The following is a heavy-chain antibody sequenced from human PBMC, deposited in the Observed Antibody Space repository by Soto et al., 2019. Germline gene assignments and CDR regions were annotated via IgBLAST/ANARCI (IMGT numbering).Heavy chain of an antibody. J-gene: IGHJ6*02. Sequence: GSLRLSCAASGFTFSSYALNWVRQAPGKGLEWVSIISGSGVSTYYADSVKGRFTISRDNSKNTLYLQMNSLRAGDTAVYYCAKDSLQYYDILTGSSYGMDVWGQGTTVTVSS. CDR3: AKDSLQYYDILTGSSYGMDV. V-gene: IGHV3-23*01. D-gene: IGHD3-9*01. CDR1: GFTFSSYA. CDR2: ISGSGVST.